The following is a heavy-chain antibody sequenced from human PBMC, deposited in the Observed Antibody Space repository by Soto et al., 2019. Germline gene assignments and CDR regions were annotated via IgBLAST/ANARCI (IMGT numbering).Heavy chain of an antibody. D-gene: IGHD3-3*01. CDR2: TYNNGRP. CDR1: GASISRGDYY. J-gene: IGHJ4*02. V-gene: IGHV4-30-4*01. Sequence: TLSLTCTVSGASISRGDYYWNWIRQSPGKGLEWIGNTYNNGRPNYNPSLKSRVTISGDSSKNQFSLKLRSLSAADTAVYYCARGGVYDFWSGLFDWGQGTLVTVSS. CDR3: ARGGVYDFWSGLFD.